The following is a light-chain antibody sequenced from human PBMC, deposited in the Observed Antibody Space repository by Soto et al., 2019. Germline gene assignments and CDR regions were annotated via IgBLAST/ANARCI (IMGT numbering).Light chain of an antibody. CDR3: QSYDRSVSDWV. CDR1: SSNIGAGYD. V-gene: IGLV1-40*01. CDR2: GNN. J-gene: IGLJ3*02. Sequence: QSVLTQPPSVSGAPGQRVTISCSGSSSNIGAGYDVHWYQQLPGTAPKLLIYGNNNRPSGVPDRFSGSKSGTSASLAITGLQAEDEADYYCQSYDRSVSDWVFGGGTKLTVL.